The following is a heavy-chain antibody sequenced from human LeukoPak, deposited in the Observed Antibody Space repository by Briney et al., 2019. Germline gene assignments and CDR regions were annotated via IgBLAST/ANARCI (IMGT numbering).Heavy chain of an antibody. Sequence: PSETLSLTCTVSGGSISSSSYYWGWIRQPPGKGLEWIGSIYYSGSTYYNPSLKSRVTISVDTSKNQFSLKLSSVTAADTAVYYCATSPGIVVVPAAVDYWGQGTLVTVSS. CDR1: GGSISSSSYY. CDR2: IYYSGST. V-gene: IGHV4-39*01. D-gene: IGHD2-2*01. J-gene: IGHJ4*02. CDR3: ATSPGIVVVPAAVDY.